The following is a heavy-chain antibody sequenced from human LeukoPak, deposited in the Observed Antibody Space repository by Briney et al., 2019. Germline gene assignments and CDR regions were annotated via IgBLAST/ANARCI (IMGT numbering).Heavy chain of an antibody. J-gene: IGHJ4*02. V-gene: IGHV4-39*07. CDR2: IYYSGST. CDR1: GGSISSSSYY. CDR3: ARGKAYPHNFDY. D-gene: IGHD3-16*01. Sequence: PSETLSLTCTVSGGSISSSSYYWGWIRQPPGKGLEWIGSIYYSGSTYYNPSLKSRVTISVDTSKNQFSLKLSSVTAADTAVYYCARGKAYPHNFDYWGQGTLVTVSS.